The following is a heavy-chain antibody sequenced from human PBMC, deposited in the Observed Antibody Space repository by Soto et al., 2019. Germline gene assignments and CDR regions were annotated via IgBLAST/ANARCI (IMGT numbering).Heavy chain of an antibody. CDR3: TRAYYDFWSGYYTNFDY. D-gene: IGHD3-3*01. CDR2: IRSKAYGGTT. J-gene: IGHJ4*02. V-gene: IGHV3-49*04. CDR1: GFTFGDYA. Sequence: PGGSLRLSCTASGFTFGDYAMSWVRQAPGKGLEWVGFIRSKAYGGTTEYAASVKGRFTISRDDSKSIAYLQMNSLKTEDTAVYYCTRAYYDFWSGYYTNFDYWSQGTLVTVSS.